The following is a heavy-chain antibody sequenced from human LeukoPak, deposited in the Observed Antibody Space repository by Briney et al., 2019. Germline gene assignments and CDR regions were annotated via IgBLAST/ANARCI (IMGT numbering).Heavy chain of an antibody. CDR2: IYYSGST. CDR1: GGSISSSSYY. V-gene: IGHV4-39*01. J-gene: IGHJ5*02. D-gene: IGHD3-3*01. CDR3: ARASRITIFGVVDNWFDP. Sequence: SETLSLTCTVSGGSISSSSYYWGWIRQPPGKGLEWIGSIYYSGSTYYNPSLKSRVTISVDTSKHQFSLKLSSVTAADTAVYYCARASRITIFGVVDNWFDPWGQGTLVTVSS.